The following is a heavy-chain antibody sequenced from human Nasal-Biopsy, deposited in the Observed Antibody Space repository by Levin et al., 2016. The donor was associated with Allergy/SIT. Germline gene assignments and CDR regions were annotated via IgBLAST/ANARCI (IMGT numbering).Heavy chain of an antibody. CDR1: GTPFTGYY. CDR2: INHNGST. Sequence: GSLRLSCAVYGTPFTGYYWTWIRQAPGKGLEWIGEINHNGSTNYNPPLESRVTMSVDTSKSQFSLKLSSVTAADTAVYYCARGEYCSSTTSCQKSYFDYWGQGTLVTVSS. CDR3: ARGEYCSSTTSCQKSYFDY. V-gene: IGHV4-34*01. J-gene: IGHJ4*02. D-gene: IGHD2/OR15-2a*01.